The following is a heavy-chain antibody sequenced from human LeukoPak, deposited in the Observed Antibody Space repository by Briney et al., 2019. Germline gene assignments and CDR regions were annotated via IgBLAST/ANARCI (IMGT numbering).Heavy chain of an antibody. V-gene: IGHV3-48*01. Sequence: GRSLRLSCAAPGFTFSSYSMNWVRQAPGKGLEWASYISSSSSTIYYADSVKGRFTISRDNAKNSLYLQMNSLRAEDTAVYYCARGRPSYSLDYWGQGTLVTVSS. D-gene: IGHD4-11*01. CDR3: ARGRPSYSLDY. J-gene: IGHJ4*02. CDR2: ISSSSSTI. CDR1: GFTFSSYS.